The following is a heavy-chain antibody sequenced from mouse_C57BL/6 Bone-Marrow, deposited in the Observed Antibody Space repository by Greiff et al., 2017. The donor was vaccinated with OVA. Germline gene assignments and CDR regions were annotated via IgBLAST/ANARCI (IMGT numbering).Heavy chain of an antibody. CDR3: SEDSAVYYCAWSKGDRRYYFDD. V-gene: IGHV1-87*01. CDR1: YTFSRRVH. CDR2: GQGLEWIG. D-gene: IGHD1-1*01. J-gene: IGHJ2*01. Sequence: VQGVESGPELARPWASVKISCQAFYTFSRRVHFAIRDTNYWMQWVKQRPGQGLEWIGAIYPGTGDTSYNQKFKGKATLTADKTSSTAYMQLSSLTSEDSAVYYCAWSKGDRRYYFDDWGQGTTLTVSS.